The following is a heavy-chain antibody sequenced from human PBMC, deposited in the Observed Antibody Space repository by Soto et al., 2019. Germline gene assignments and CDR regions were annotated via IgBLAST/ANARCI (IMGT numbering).Heavy chain of an antibody. J-gene: IGHJ3*02. CDR1: DVSISSHY. CDR3: ARDSGFLDAFDI. V-gene: IGHV4-59*11. D-gene: IGHD3-3*01. Sequence: PSENLSLTCTVSDVSISSHYWSWIRQPPGQGLEWIGYIYSSGTTKYNPSLKSRVTISIDTSRNQFSLKVTSVTATDTAVYYCARDSGFLDAFDIWGQGTMVTVSS. CDR2: IYSSGTT.